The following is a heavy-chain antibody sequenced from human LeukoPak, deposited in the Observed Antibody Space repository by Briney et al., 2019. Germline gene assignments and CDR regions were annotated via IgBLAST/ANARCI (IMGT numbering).Heavy chain of an antibody. J-gene: IGHJ4*02. V-gene: IGHV1-69*01. Sequence: SVKVSCKASGGTFSSYAISWVRQAPGQGLEWMGGIIPIFGTANYAQKFQGRVTITADESTSTAYTELSSLRSEDTAVYYCYYCGGGSCKRTYWGQGTLVTVSS. D-gene: IGHD2-15*01. CDR3: YYCGGGSCKRTY. CDR2: IIPIFGTA. CDR1: GGTFSSYA.